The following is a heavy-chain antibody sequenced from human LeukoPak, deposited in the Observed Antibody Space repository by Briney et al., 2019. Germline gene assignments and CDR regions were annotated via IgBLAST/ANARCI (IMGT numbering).Heavy chain of an antibody. V-gene: IGHV1-46*01. D-gene: IGHD6-6*01. Sequence: PLASVTVSCKASGYTFTSYYMHWVRQAPGQGLGWMGIINPSGGSTSYAQKFQGRVTMTRDMSTSTVYMELSSLRSEDTAVYYCAREPVRAARPFDYWGQGTLVTVSS. CDR2: INPSGGST. CDR1: GYTFTSYY. J-gene: IGHJ4*02. CDR3: AREPVRAARPFDY.